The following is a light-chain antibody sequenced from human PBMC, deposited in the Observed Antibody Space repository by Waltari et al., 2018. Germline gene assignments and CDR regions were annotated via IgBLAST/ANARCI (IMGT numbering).Light chain of an antibody. CDR3: CSYAGSSTWV. CDR2: EGS. V-gene: IGLV2-23*01. CDR1: SGVVGSYNL. Sequence: QSALTQPASVSGSPVQSITISCTGTSGVVGSYNLVSWYQQHPGKAPKLMIYEGSKRPSGVSNRFSGSKSGNTASLTISGLQAEDEADYYCCSYAGSSTWVFGGGTKLTVL. J-gene: IGLJ3*02.